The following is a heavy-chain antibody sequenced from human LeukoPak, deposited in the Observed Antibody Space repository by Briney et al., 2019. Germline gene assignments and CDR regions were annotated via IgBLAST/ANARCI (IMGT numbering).Heavy chain of an antibody. CDR1: GGYISSYY. D-gene: IGHD2-8*02. J-gene: IGHJ4*02. Sequence: SETLSLTCTVSGGYISSYYWSWIRQPPGKGLEWIGYIYYSGSTNYNPSLKSRVTISVDTSKNQFTLKLSSVTAADTAVYYCARDRADSDTVFDYWGQGTLVTVSS. CDR3: ARDRADSDTVFDY. CDR2: IYYSGST. V-gene: IGHV4-59*01.